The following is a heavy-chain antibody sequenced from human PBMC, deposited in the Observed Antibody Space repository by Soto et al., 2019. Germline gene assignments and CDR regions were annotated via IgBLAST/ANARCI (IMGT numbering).Heavy chain of an antibody. D-gene: IGHD3-22*01. Sequence: GGSLRLSCAASGFTFSDYYMSWIRQAPGKGLEWVSYISSSGSTIYYADSVKGRFTISRDNAKNSLYLQMNSPRAEDTAVYYCARESGDYYDSSGHPNAFDIWGQGTMVTVSS. V-gene: IGHV3-11*01. CDR3: ARESGDYYDSSGHPNAFDI. CDR2: ISSSGSTI. CDR1: GFTFSDYY. J-gene: IGHJ3*02.